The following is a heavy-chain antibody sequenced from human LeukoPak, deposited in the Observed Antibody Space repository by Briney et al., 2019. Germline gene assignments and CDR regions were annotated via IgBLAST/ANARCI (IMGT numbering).Heavy chain of an antibody. CDR2: ISGSGGST. CDR1: GYSIIRGYY. CDR3: ARVPQVAAMMNWFDP. Sequence: PSETLSLTCNVSGYSIIRGYYWDWFRQPPGKGLEWVSAISGSGGSTYYADSVKGRFTISRDNSKNTLYLQMNSLRPEDTAVYYCARVPQVAAMMNWFDPWGQGTLVTVSS. J-gene: IGHJ5*02. V-gene: IGHV3-23*01. D-gene: IGHD2-15*01.